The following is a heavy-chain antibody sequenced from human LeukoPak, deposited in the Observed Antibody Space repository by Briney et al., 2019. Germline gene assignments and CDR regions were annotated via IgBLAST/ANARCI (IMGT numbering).Heavy chain of an antibody. CDR3: ARFPPPYYYYYGMDV. V-gene: IGHV4-34*01. CDR1: GGSFSGYY. Sequence: SETLSLTCAVYGGSFSGYYWSWIRQPPGKGLEWIGEINHSGSTNYNPSLKSRVTISVDTSKNQFSLKLSSVTAADTAVYYCARFPPPYYYYYGMDVWGKGTTVTVSS. CDR2: INHSGST. J-gene: IGHJ6*04.